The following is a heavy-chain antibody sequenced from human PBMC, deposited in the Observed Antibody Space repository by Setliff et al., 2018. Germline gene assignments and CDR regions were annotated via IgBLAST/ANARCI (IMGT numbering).Heavy chain of an antibody. Sequence: SETLSLTCTVSGGSISSYYWSWIRQPPGKRLEGIGYXXXXGSTXXXPSLESRVTISVDTSKNQFSLRLNSATAADTAVYYCARLRGAFDYWGQGTLVTVSS. CDR2: XXXXGST. CDR1: GGSISSYY. V-gene: IGHV4-59*01. J-gene: IGHJ4*02. D-gene: IGHD3-16*01. CDR3: ARLRGAFDY.